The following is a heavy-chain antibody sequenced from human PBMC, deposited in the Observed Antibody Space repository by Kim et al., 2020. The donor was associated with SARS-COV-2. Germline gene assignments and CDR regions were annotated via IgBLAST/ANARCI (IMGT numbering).Heavy chain of an antibody. D-gene: IGHD6-19*01. CDR1: GFTFSSYG. CDR2: IWYDGSNK. J-gene: IGHJ4*02. V-gene: IGHV3-33*01. CDR3: ARAEAVAVAGTARGFVDY. Sequence: GGSLRLSCAASGFTFSSYGMHWVRQAPGKGLAWVAVIWYDGSNKYYADSVKGRFTISRNNSKNTLYLQMNSLRAEDTAVYYCARAEAVAVAGTARGFVDYWGQGTLVTVSS.